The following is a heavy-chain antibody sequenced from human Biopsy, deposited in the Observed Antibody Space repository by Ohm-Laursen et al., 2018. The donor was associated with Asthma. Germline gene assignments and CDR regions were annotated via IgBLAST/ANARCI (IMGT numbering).Heavy chain of an antibody. D-gene: IGHD3-3*01. CDR2: INHSGST. CDR1: GGSFSGYY. V-gene: IGHV4-34*01. J-gene: IGHJ6*02. Sequence: GTLSLTCVVYGGSFSGYYWSWIRQPPGKGLEWIGEINHSGSTNYNPSLKSRVTISVDTSKNQFSLKLSSVTAADTAVYYCARSAKTIFGVVMGSYYYSMDVWGQGTTVTVSS. CDR3: ARSAKTIFGVVMGSYYYSMDV.